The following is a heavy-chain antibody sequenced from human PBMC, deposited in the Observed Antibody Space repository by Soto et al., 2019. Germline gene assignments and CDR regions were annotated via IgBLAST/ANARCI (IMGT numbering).Heavy chain of an antibody. D-gene: IGHD4-17*01. CDR2: ISSNSDTI. CDR1: GFTADDYA. V-gene: IGHV3-9*02. Sequence: EVQLVESGGGLVQPGRSLRLSCVASGFTADDYAMHWVRQAPGKGLEWVSGISSNSDTIDYADSVKGRFTISRDNAKNSLFLQMNRVRTEDTALYYCAKDMKWGGMTTIHYFDSWGQGTLVTVSS. CDR3: AKDMKWGGMTTIHYFDS. J-gene: IGHJ4*02.